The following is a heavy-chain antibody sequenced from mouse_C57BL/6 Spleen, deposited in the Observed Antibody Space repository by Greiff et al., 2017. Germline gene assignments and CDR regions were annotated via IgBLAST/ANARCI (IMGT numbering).Heavy chain of an antibody. CDR3: AGDYDF. V-gene: IGHV1-26*01. CDR1: GYTFTDYY. J-gene: IGHJ3*01. CDR2: INPNNGGT. D-gene: IGHD2-4*01. Sequence: VQLQQSGPELVKPGASVKISCTASGYTFTDYYMNWVKQSHGKSLEWIGDINPNNGGTSYNQKFKGKATLTVDKSSSTAYMELRSLTSEDSAVYYCAGDYDFWGQGTLVTVSA.